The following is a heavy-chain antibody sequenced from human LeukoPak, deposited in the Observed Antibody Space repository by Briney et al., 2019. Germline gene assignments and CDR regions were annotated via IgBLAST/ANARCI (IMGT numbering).Heavy chain of an antibody. V-gene: IGHV4-30-2*01. J-gene: IGHJ6*03. CDR3: ARRVKVNFVGLFGEDNNYYYMDV. D-gene: IGHD3-10*02. CDR2: INHTGST. CDR1: SGSVSSGGYS. Sequence: PSQTLSLTCAVCSGSVSSGGYSWNWIRQTPGKGLEWIGEINHTGSTNYNPSLKSRVTISIDTSKNQFSLKLNSVTAADTAVYYCARRVKVNFVGLFGEDNNYYYMDVWGKGTTVTVS.